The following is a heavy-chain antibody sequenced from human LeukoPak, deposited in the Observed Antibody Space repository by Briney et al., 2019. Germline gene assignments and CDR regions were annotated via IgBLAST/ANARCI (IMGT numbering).Heavy chain of an antibody. Sequence: PGGSLRLSCAASGFTFSDYYMSWVRQAPGKGLEWVSAISGSGGSTYYADSVKGRFTISRDNSKDTLYLQMNSLRAEDTAVYYCAKVGKGDRRLYDAFDIWGQGTMVTVSS. V-gene: IGHV3-23*01. D-gene: IGHD4-17*01. CDR3: AKVGKGDRRLYDAFDI. CDR1: GFTFSDYY. CDR2: ISGSGGST. J-gene: IGHJ3*02.